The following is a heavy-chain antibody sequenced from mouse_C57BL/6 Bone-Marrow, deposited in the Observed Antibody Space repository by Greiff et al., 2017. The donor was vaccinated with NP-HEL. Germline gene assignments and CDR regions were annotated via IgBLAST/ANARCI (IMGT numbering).Heavy chain of an antibody. CDR1: GYTFTSYW. Sequence: QVQLQQPGAELVKPGASVKMSCKASGYTFTSYWITWVKQRPGPGLEWIGDIYPGSGSTNYNEKFKSKATLTVDTSSSTAYMQLSSLTSEDSAVYYCATPTVYSNYYAMDYWGQGTSVTVSS. CDR3: ATPTVYSNYYAMDY. D-gene: IGHD2-5*01. J-gene: IGHJ4*01. CDR2: IYPGSGST. V-gene: IGHV1-55*01.